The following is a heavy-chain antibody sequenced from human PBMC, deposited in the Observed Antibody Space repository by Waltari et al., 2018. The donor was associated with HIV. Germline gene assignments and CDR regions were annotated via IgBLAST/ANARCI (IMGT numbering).Heavy chain of an antibody. CDR1: GGSFSGYY. J-gene: IGHJ4*02. CDR2: INHSGST. D-gene: IGHD1-26*01. Sequence: QVQLQQWGAGLLKPSETLSLTCAVNGGSFSGYYWSWSRQPRGKGLEGIGEINHSGSTHYDPSLKGRVTISGDTSKNQFSLKLSSVTAADTAVYYCARKGELAGEGYWGQGTLVTVSS. CDR3: ARKGELAGEGY. V-gene: IGHV4-34*01.